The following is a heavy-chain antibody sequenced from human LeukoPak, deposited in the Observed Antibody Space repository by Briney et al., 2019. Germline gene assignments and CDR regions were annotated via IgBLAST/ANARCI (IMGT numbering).Heavy chain of an antibody. CDR1: GFTFSSYA. J-gene: IGHJ4*02. CDR2: ISGSGGST. Sequence: GGSLRLSCAASGFTFSSYAMCWVRQAPGKGLQWVSAISGSGGSTYYADSVKGRFTISRDNSKNTLYLQMNSLRAEDTAVYYCAKDSSGYDSFYFDYWGQGTLVTVSS. V-gene: IGHV3-23*01. CDR3: AKDSSGYDSFYFDY. D-gene: IGHD3-3*01.